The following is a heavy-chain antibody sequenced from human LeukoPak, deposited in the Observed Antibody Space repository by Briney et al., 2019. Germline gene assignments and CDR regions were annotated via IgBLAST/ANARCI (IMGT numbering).Heavy chain of an antibody. CDR2: IFHTGSS. CDR3: ARDLGPTISDNWFDP. V-gene: IGHV4-38-2*02. CDR1: DYSISSGYF. D-gene: IGHD5-12*01. Sequence: PSETLSLTCTVSDYSISSGYFWTWIRQPPGKGLEWIGSIFHTGSSYYNPSLKSPVAISVDTSKNQFSLELSSVTAADTAVYYCARDLGPTISDNWFDPWGQGTLVTVSS. J-gene: IGHJ5*02.